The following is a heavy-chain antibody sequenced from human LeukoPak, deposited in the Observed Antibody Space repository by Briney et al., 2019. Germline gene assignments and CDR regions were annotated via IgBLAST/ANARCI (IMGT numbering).Heavy chain of an antibody. CDR1: GFTFSSYA. V-gene: IGHV3-23*01. CDR2: ISGST. Sequence: GGSLRLSCAASGFTFSSYAMSWVRQAPGKGLEWVSAISGSTYYADSVKGRFTISRDNSKNTLCLQMNSLRAEDTAVYYCAKAAASYCSSTSCYGHYYYGMDVWGQGTTVTVSS. D-gene: IGHD2-2*01. CDR3: AKAAASYCSSTSCYGHYYYGMDV. J-gene: IGHJ6*02.